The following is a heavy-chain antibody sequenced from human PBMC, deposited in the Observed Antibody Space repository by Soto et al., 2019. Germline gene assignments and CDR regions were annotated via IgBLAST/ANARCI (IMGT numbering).Heavy chain of an antibody. Sequence: GASVKVSCKASGYTFSTYGISWVRQVPGQGLEWMGWISGYTGKTRYAETLQGRVTLTADTSTTTAYMELRSLKSDDTAVYYCARDRVGATTDFDYWGQGTLVTVSS. V-gene: IGHV1-18*04. CDR2: ISGYTGKT. CDR1: GYTFSTYG. J-gene: IGHJ4*02. D-gene: IGHD1-26*01. CDR3: ARDRVGATTDFDY.